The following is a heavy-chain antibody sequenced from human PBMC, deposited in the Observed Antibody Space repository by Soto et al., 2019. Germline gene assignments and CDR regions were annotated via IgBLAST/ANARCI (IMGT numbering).Heavy chain of an antibody. CDR1: GYTFTGYY. D-gene: IGHD3-22*01. Sequence: QVQLVQSGAEVKKPGASVKVSCKASGYTFTGYYMHWLRQAPGQGLEWMGWIDSNGGGTNYAQKFQGWVTMTRDTSINTSYMELSRLTSDDTDVYYCARWSTYYYDTSGYCDLWGQGNLVTVSS. CDR2: IDSNGGGT. J-gene: IGHJ4*02. V-gene: IGHV1-2*04. CDR3: ARWSTYYYDTSGYCDL.